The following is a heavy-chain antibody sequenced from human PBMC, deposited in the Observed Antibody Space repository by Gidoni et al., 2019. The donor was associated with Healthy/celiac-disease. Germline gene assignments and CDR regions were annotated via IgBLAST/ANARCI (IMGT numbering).Heavy chain of an antibody. D-gene: IGHD3-10*01. CDR3: AGSGSYYPDY. J-gene: IGHJ4*02. CDR1: GGSFSGYY. Sequence: QVQLQQWGAGLLKPSETLSLTCAVYGGSFSGYYWSWIRQPPGKGLEWIGEINHSGSTNYNPSLKSRVTISVDTSKNQFSLKLSSVTAADTAVYYCAGSGSYYPDYWGQGTLVTVSS. CDR2: INHSGST. V-gene: IGHV4-34*01.